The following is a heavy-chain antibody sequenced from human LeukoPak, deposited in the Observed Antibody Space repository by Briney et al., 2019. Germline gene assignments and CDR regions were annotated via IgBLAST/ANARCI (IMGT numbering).Heavy chain of an antibody. Sequence: PGGSLRLSCVDSGFTFSSSWMSWVRQAPGKGLEWVANLKQDGREKYYVDSVRGRFTISRDNSKNTMYLQMNRLRVEDTAVYFCARDRAVTQDWVEFDPWGQGTLVTVSS. CDR2: LKQDGREK. D-gene: IGHD4-17*01. CDR3: ARDRAVTQDWVEFDP. CDR1: GFTFSSSW. V-gene: IGHV3-7*01. J-gene: IGHJ5*02.